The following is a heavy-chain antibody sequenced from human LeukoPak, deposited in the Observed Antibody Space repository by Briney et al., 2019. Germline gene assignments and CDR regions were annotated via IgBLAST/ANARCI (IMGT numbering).Heavy chain of an antibody. Sequence: SETLSLTCAFSGGSISTHYWSWIRQPPGKGLEWIGYIYYSGSTNYNPSLKSRVTISVDTSKNQFSLKLSSVTAADTAVYYCARKGPYGDYFDYWGQGTLVAVSS. J-gene: IGHJ4*02. CDR2: IYYSGST. V-gene: IGHV4-59*08. D-gene: IGHD4-17*01. CDR1: GGSISTHY. CDR3: ARKGPYGDYFDY.